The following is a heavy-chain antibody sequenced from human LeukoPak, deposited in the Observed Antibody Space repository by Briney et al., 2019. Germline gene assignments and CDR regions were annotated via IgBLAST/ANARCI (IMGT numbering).Heavy chain of an antibody. CDR2: INWNGGST. CDR1: GFTFDDYG. V-gene: IGHV3-20*04. D-gene: IGHD5-18*01. Sequence: RSGGSLRLSCAASGFTFDDYGMSWVRQAPGKGLEWVSGINWNGGSTGYADSVKGRFTISRDNAKNSLYLQMNSLRAEDTALYYCARGEDTDDAFDIWGQGTMVTVSS. J-gene: IGHJ3*02. CDR3: ARGEDTDDAFDI.